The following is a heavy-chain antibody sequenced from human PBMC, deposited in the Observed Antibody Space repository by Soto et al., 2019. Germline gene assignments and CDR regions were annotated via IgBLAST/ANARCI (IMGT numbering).Heavy chain of an antibody. J-gene: IGHJ4*02. V-gene: IGHV3-30-3*01. D-gene: IGHD3-22*01. CDR1: GFTFSSYA. CDR2: ISYDGSNK. CDR3: ARDFTYYDSSGYLDY. Sequence: GGSLRLSCAASGFTFSSYAMHWVRQAPGKGLEWVAVISYDGSNKYYADSVKGRFTISRDNSKNTLYLQMNSLRAEDTAVYYCARDFTYYDSSGYLDYWGQGTLVTVSS.